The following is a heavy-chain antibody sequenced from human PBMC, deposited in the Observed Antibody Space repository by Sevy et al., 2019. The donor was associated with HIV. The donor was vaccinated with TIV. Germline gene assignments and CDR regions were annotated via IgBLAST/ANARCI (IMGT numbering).Heavy chain of an antibody. CDR2: ISGSGGST. J-gene: IGHJ6*02. Sequence: GGSLRLSCAASGFTFSSYAMSWVRQAPGKGLEWVSAISGSGGSTYYADSVKGRFTISRDNSKNTLYLQMNSLRAEDTAVYYCAKDQDIVVAPARRGMDVWGQGTTVTVSS. CDR3: AKDQDIVVAPARRGMDV. D-gene: IGHD2-2*01. CDR1: GFTFSSYA. V-gene: IGHV3-23*01.